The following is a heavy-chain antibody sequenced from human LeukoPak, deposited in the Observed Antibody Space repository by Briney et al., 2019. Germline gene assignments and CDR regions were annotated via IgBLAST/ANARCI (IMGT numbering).Heavy chain of an antibody. D-gene: IGHD5-12*01. V-gene: IGHV4-39*01. CDR1: GGSIRSSSYY. CDR2: IYYSGCT. CDR3: ARRGFSGHGSIYAMDV. Sequence: SETLSLTCTVSGGSIRSSSYYWGWIPQPPGKGLEWIGTIYYSGCTYYNPSLKSRVTISVDTSKNQFSLNLSSVTAADTAVFHCARRGFSGHGSIYAMDVWGQGTTVTVSS. J-gene: IGHJ6*02.